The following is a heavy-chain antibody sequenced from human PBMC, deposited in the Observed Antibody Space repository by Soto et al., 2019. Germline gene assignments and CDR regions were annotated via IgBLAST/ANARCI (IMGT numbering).Heavy chain of an antibody. Sequence: GGSLRLSCAASGFTFSSYAMSWVRQAPWKGLEWVSAISGSGGSTYYADSVKGRFTISRDNSKNTLYLQMNSLRAEDTAVYYCAKSGGYNYGYQETDYWGQGTLVTVSS. D-gene: IGHD5-18*01. CDR1: GFTFSSYA. J-gene: IGHJ4*02. CDR2: ISGSGGST. CDR3: AKSGGYNYGYQETDY. V-gene: IGHV3-23*01.